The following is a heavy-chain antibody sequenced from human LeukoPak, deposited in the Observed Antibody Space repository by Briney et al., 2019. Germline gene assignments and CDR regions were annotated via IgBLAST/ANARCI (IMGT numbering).Heavy chain of an antibody. D-gene: IGHD3-10*01. Sequence: ASVKVSCKASGYTFTSYGISWVRQAPGQGLEWMGWISAYNGNTNYAQKLQGRVTMTTDTSTSTAYMELRSLRSDDTAVYYCARDYYGSGSHYKAHAFDIWGQGTMVTVSS. CDR2: ISAYNGNT. CDR1: GYTFTSYG. J-gene: IGHJ3*02. CDR3: ARDYYGSGSHYKAHAFDI. V-gene: IGHV1-18*01.